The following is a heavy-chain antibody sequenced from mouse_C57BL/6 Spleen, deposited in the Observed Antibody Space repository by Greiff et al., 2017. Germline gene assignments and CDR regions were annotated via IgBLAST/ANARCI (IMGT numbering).Heavy chain of an antibody. V-gene: IGHV5-16*01. CDR1: GFTFSDYY. CDR2: INYDGSST. J-gene: IGHJ1*03. Sequence: EVKLMESEGGLVQPGSSMKLSCTASGFTFSDYYMAWVRQVPEKGLEWVANINYDGSSTYYLDSLKSRFIISGDNAKNILYLQMGSLKSEDKATYYCARGPGVYWYFDVWGTGTTVTVSS. CDR3: ARGPGVYWYFDV.